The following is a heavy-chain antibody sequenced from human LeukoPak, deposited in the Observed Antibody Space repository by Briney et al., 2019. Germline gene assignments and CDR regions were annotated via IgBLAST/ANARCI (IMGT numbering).Heavy chain of an antibody. CDR3: ARHLGSGTSRRGWYFDY. J-gene: IGHJ4*02. CDR2: IYYSGST. D-gene: IGHD1-26*01. V-gene: IGHV4-39*01. CDR1: GGSISSSSYY. Sequence: SETLSLTCTVSGGSISSSSYYWGWIRQPPGKGLEWIGSIYYSGSTYYNPSLKSRVTISVDTSKNQFSLKLSSVTAADTAVYYCARHLGSGTSRRGWYFDYWGQGTLVTVSS.